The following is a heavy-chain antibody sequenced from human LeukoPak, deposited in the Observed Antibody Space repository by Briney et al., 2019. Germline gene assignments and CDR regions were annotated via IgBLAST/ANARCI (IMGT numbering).Heavy chain of an antibody. J-gene: IGHJ4*02. CDR2: ISLTGLT. V-gene: IGHV4-4*02. D-gene: IGHD2-8*01. CDR3: SRENGAFSPFGY. CDR1: GGSISNTNW. Sequence: SGTLSLTCGVSGGSISNTNWWSWVRQPPGQGLEWIGEISLTGLTHYNPSLESRVTVSLDKSKNQLSLNLTSVTAADTAVYYCSRENGAFSPFGYWGQGTLVTVSS.